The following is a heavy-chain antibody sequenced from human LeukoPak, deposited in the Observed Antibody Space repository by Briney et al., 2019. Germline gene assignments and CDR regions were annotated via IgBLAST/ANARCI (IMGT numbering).Heavy chain of an antibody. J-gene: IGHJ4*02. D-gene: IGHD6-19*01. V-gene: IGHV4-4*09. CDR1: GDHISPHA. CDR3: AKGSGWYPI. CDR2: MYTRGRT. Sequence: LPHTYSLSGDHISPHAGSWIRPPPGKGLEGIVYMYTRGRTNYNPSRRSRVAILVDTSKNQVPLKLSSVTAADTAVYYCAKGSGWYPIWDQGTLVIVSS.